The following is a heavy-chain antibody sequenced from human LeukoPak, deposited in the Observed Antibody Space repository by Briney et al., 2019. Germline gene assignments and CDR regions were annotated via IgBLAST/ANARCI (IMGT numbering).Heavy chain of an antibody. J-gene: IGHJ3*02. CDR3: AREGLCSSTSCIIDAFDI. CDR1: GFTFSSYW. Sequence: GGSLRLSCVASGFTFSSYWMNWVRQAPGKGLEWVSYISSSGSTIYYADSVKGRFTISRDNAKNSLYLQMNSLRAEDTAVYYCAREGLCSSTSCIIDAFDIWGQGTMVTVSS. V-gene: IGHV3-48*03. CDR2: ISSSGSTI. D-gene: IGHD2-2*01.